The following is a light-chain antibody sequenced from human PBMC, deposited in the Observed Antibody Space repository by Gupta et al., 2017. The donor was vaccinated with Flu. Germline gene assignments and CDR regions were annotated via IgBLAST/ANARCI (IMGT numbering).Light chain of an antibody. J-gene: IGKJ2*03. CDR3: QQYGSSPRYS. V-gene: IGKV3-20*01. CDR2: GAS. Sequence: CRASQSVSSSYLAWYQQKPGQAPRLLIYGASSRATGIPDRFSGSGSGTDFTLTISRLEPEDFAVYYCQQYGSSPRYSFGQGTKLEIK. CDR1: QSVSSSY.